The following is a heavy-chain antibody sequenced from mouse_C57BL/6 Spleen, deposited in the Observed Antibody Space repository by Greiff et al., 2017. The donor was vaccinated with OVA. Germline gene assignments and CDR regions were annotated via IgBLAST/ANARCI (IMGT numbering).Heavy chain of an antibody. Sequence: EVKLMESGPELVKPGASVKISCKASGYTFTDYYMNWVKQSHGKSLEWIGDINPNNGGTSYNQKFKGKATLTVDKSSSTAYMELRSLTSEDSAVYYCARGLRCFDYWGQGTTLTVSS. CDR3: ARGLRCFDY. CDR2: INPNNGGT. D-gene: IGHD1-1*01. V-gene: IGHV1-26*01. J-gene: IGHJ2*01. CDR1: GYTFTDYY.